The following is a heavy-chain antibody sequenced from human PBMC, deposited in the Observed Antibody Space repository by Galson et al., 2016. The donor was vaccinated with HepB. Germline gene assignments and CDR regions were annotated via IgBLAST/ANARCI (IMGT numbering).Heavy chain of an antibody. CDR2: ISGSGGSP. D-gene: IGHD3-3*01. V-gene: IGHV3-23*01. J-gene: IGHJ5*02. CDR1: GFTFSNYA. CDR3: AKDTRSGCYRLWFEP. Sequence: SLRLSCAASGFTFSNYAMSWVRQAPGKGLEWVSAISGSGGSPYYADSVKGRFTNSRDNSKNTLYLQMNSLRVEVTALYYCAKDTRSGCYRLWFEPWGQGTLVAVSA.